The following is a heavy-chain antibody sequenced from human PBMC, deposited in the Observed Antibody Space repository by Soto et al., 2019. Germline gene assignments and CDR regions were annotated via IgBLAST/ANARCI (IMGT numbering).Heavy chain of an antibody. J-gene: IGHJ6*02. V-gene: IGHV2-5*02. Sequence: QITLKESGPTLVKPTQTLTLTCTFSGFSLNTGGLGVGWIRQPPGKALEWLALIYWDGVKRYSPSLQSRLSITKETYNNQMVLTTTNTHTLDAPTYYGLHSRCGGDCLRSDSSHYYYGMDVWGQGNTVTVSS. CDR3: LHSRCGGDCLRSDSSHYYYGMDV. CDR2: IYWDGVK. D-gene: IGHD2-21*02. CDR1: GFSLNTGGLG.